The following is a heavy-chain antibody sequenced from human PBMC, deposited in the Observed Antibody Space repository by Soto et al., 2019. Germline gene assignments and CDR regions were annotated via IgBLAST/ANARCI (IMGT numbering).Heavy chain of an antibody. V-gene: IGHV1-2*02. CDR2: INPKFGDT. D-gene: IGHD3-10*02. Sequence: QVRLVQSGAEVKEPGDSVRVSCEASGYTFTAYHIHWVRQAPGQGLEWMGWINPKFGDTGYAQDFQGRVSMTSDMSIRTVYMELSRLPSDDTAIYYCARNMDYYYGRGSGNGHGVWGQGTTVTVFS. CDR3: ARNMDYYYGRGSGNGHGV. CDR1: GYTFTAYH. J-gene: IGHJ6*02.